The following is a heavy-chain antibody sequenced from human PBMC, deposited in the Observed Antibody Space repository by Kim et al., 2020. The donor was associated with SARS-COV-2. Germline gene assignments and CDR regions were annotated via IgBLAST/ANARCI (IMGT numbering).Heavy chain of an antibody. D-gene: IGHD3-10*01. CDR3: ARGRITMVRGVIRGWFDP. V-gene: IGHV4-34*01. Sequence: SETLSLTCAVYGGSFSGYYWSWIRQPPGKGLEWIGEINHSGSTNYNPSLKSRVTISVDTSKNQFSLKLSSVTAADTAVYYCARGRITMVRGVIRGWFDPWGQGTLVTVSS. J-gene: IGHJ5*02. CDR2: INHSGST. CDR1: GGSFSGYY.